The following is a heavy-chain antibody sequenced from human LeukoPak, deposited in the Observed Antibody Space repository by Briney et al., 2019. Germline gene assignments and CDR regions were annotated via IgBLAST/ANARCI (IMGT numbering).Heavy chain of an antibody. CDR2: ISGSGGST. J-gene: IGHJ4*02. Sequence: GGSLRLSCAASGFTFSSYAMSWVRQAPGKGLEWVSAISGSGGSTYYADSVKGRFTIPRDNSKNTLYLQMNSLRAEDTAVYYCAKTRPLDSSSWSHGDYWGQGTLVTVSS. CDR3: AKTRPLDSSSWSHGDY. CDR1: GFTFSSYA. D-gene: IGHD6-13*01. V-gene: IGHV3-23*01.